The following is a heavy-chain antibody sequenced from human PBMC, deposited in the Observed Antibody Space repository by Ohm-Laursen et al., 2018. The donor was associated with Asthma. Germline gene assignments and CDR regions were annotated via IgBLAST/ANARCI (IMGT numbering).Heavy chain of an antibody. CDR2: ITSERSGGTR. J-gene: IGHJ3*01. V-gene: IGHV3-15*01. CDR1: GFASSNIW. Sequence: SLRLSCAASGFASSNIWMTWVRQSPGKGLEWVGRITSERSGGTRAYAAPVKDRFTISRDDSKTTLYLQMNSLETEDTAVYFCATYNQYNAFDLWGQGTMVTVSS. D-gene: IGHD1-14*01. CDR3: ATYNQYNAFDL.